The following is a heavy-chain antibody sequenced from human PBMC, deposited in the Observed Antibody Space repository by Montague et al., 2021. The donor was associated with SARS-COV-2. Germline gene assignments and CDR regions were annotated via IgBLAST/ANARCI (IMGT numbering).Heavy chain of an antibody. Sequence: SETLSLTCTFSGASRSTKNYYWGRIRQPPGKGLEWIGSISYSATSYPNPSLKSRVTMSVDTSRNQLSLNLSSVTVADTAVYYCARLGITLGGVIVIRYYFAFWGQGTLVTVSS. CDR2: ISYSATS. CDR3: ARLGITLGGVIVIRYYFAF. D-gene: IGHD3-16*02. J-gene: IGHJ4*02. CDR1: GASRSTKNYY. V-gene: IGHV4-39*01.